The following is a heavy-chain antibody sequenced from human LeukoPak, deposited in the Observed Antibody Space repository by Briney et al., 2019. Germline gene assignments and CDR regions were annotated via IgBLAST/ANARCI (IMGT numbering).Heavy chain of an antibody. CDR2: INSDGSST. V-gene: IGHV3-74*01. CDR3: ARDRPNCSGGSCYLSSWFDP. Sequence: GGSLRLSCAASGFTFSSYWMHWVRQAPGKGLVWVSRINSDGSSTSYADSVKGRFTISRDNAKNTLYLQMNSLRAEDTAVYYCARDRPNCSGGSCYLSSWFDPWGQGALVTVSS. J-gene: IGHJ5*02. D-gene: IGHD2-15*01. CDR1: GFTFSSYW.